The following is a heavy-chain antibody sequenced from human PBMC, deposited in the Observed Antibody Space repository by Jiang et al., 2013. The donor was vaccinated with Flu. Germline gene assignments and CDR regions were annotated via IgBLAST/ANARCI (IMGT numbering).Heavy chain of an antibody. Sequence: SLTCAVSGGSINSNNWWTWVRQPPGKGLEWIGGVYHSGITNYNPSLKSRVTISMDKSKNQFSLRLTSVTAADTAVYYCARDPDRECSSDNWCYRRSVGYAYYHGMDVWGPG. CDR2: VYHSGIT. CDR3: ARDPDRECSSDNWCYRRSVGYAYYHGMDV. D-gene: IGHD4/OR15-4a*01. V-gene: IGHV4-4*02. J-gene: IGHJ6*02. CDR1: GGSINSNNW.